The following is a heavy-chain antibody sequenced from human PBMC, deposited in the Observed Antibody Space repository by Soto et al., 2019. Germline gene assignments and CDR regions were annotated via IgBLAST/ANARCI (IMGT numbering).Heavy chain of an antibody. D-gene: IGHD6-6*01. Sequence: QVQVVQSGAEVKKPGASVKVTCKASGYTFINYYMHWVRQAPGQGLEWMGMINPRGGDTRYAEKFQGRVTMTSDTSTSTVDMELSSLRSEDTAVYYCARGSPSSSRLGWLGPWGQGTQVTVSS. V-gene: IGHV1-46*01. CDR1: GYTFINYY. CDR3: ARGSPSSSRLGWLGP. CDR2: INPRGGDT. J-gene: IGHJ5*02.